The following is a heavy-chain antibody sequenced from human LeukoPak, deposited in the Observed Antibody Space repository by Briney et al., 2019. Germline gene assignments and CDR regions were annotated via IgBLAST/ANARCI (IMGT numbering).Heavy chain of an antibody. V-gene: IGHV3-21*01. CDR2: ISSSSSYI. Sequence: KPGGSLRLSCAASGFTFSSYSMNWVRQAPGKGLECVSSISSSSSYIYYADSVKGRFTISRDNAKNSLYLQMNSLRAEDTAVYYCAREKIDYYYYMDVWGKGTTVTVSS. CDR3: AREKIDYYYYMDV. CDR1: GFTFSSYS. J-gene: IGHJ6*03.